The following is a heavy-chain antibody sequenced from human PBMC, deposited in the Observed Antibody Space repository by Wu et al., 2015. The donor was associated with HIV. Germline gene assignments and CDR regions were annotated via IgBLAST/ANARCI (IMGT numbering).Heavy chain of an antibody. CDR1: GYTFTDYY. V-gene: IGHV1-2*02. J-gene: IGHJ4*02. CDR3: ARLQSLHGLYSNADY. Sequence: QVQLLQSGPEVKKPGASVMVSCKASGYTFTDYYVYWVRQAPGQGLEWMGWINPNRGGTKYAQKFQGRVTMTRDTAVSTTYMELSSLTSDDTAVYYCARLQSLHGLYSNADYWGQGTLVTVSS. CDR2: INPNRGGT. D-gene: IGHD1-1*01.